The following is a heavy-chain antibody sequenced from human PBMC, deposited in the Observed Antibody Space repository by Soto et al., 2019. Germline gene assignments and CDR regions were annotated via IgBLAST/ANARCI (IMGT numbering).Heavy chain of an antibody. V-gene: IGHV4-31*03. CDR1: GGSISSGGYY. J-gene: IGHJ4*02. CDR3: ARVYSGSYSDY. Sequence: PSETLSLTCTVSGGSISSGGYYWSWIRQHPGKGLEWIGYIYYSGSTYYNPSLKSRVTISVDTSKNQFSLKLSSVTAADTAVYYCARVYSGSYSDYWGQGTLVPVSS. CDR2: IYYSGST. D-gene: IGHD1-26*01.